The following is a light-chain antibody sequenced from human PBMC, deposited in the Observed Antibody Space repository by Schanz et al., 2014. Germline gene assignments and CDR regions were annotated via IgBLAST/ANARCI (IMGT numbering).Light chain of an antibody. V-gene: IGLV2-8*01. CDR2: EVS. CDR3: SSYTSSITRVI. J-gene: IGLJ2*01. CDR1: SSDVGNYNF. Sequence: QSALTQPPSASGSPGQSVTISCTGTSSDVGNYNFVSWYQHHPGKAPKLMIYEVSKRPSGVPDRFSGSKSGNTASLTVSGLQAEDEADYYCSSYTSSITRVIFGGGTKLTVL.